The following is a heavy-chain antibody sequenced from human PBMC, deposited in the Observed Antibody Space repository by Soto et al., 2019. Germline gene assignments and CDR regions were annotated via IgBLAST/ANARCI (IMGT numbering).Heavy chain of an antibody. CDR3: ARANGDYDFDY. CDR1: GYTFTSYG. CDR2: ISTYKGDT. J-gene: IGHJ4*02. V-gene: IGHV1-18*01. Sequence: QVQLVQSGAEVKKPGASVKVSCNASGYTFTSYGISWVRQAPGQGLEWMGWISTYKGDTHYAQKLQGRVTLTTDTSTSTADMELRSLRSDDTAVYYCARANGDYDFDYWGQGTLVTVST. D-gene: IGHD4-17*01.